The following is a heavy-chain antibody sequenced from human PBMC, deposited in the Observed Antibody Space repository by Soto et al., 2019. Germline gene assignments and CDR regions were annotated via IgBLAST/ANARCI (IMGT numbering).Heavy chain of an antibody. Sequence: QVQLQESGPGLVKPSQTLSLTCTVSGGSISSGGYYWSWIRQHPGKGLEWIGYIYYSGSTYYNPSLKTRVTISVDTSNTPFSLNRRSVTASDTAVYYCARGCTVCSLDWGGSFDPWGQGTLVTVSS. V-gene: IGHV4-31*03. CDR2: IYYSGST. D-gene: IGHD7-27*01. J-gene: IGHJ5*02. CDR3: ARGCTVCSLDWGGSFDP. CDR1: GGSISSGGYY.